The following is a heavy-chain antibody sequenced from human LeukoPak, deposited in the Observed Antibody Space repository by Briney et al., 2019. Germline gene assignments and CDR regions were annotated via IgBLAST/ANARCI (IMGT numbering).Heavy chain of an antibody. V-gene: IGHV3-23*01. J-gene: IGHJ6*04. CDR2: ISGSGGST. D-gene: IGHD3-10*01. CDR1: GLTFSSYA. Sequence: GGSLRLSCAASGLTFSSYAMSWVRQAPGKGLEWVSAISGSGGSTYYADSVKGRFTISRDSSKNTLYLQMNSLRAEDTAVYYCAKGVRGVIYYYYGMDVWGKGTTVTVSS. CDR3: AKGVRGVIYYYYGMDV.